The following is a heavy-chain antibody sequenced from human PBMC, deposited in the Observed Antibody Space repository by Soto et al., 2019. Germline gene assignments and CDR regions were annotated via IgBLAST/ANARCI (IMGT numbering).Heavy chain of an antibody. CDR1: GDGVSSNSAA. CDR2: TYYRSKWYN. Sequence: SQTLSLTCAISGDGVSSNSAAWNWIRQSPSRGLEWLGRTYYRSKWYNDYAVSVKSRITINPDTSKNQFSLQLNSVTPEDTAVYYCARAKIDWLSEEYYYYYGMDVWGQGTTVTVSS. D-gene: IGHD3-9*01. CDR3: ARAKIDWLSEEYYYYYGMDV. V-gene: IGHV6-1*01. J-gene: IGHJ6*02.